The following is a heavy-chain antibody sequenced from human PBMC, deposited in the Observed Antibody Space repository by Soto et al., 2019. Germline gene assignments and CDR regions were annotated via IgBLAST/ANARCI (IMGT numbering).Heavy chain of an antibody. Sequence: QVQLVQSGAEVKKPGASVKVSCKASGYTFTSYGISWARQAPGQGLEWMGWISAYNGNTNYAQKLQGRVTMTTDTSPSTAYMELRSLRSDDTAVYYCARAYYDYIWGSYRQYYFDYWGQGTLVTVSS. CDR2: ISAYNGNT. CDR1: GYTFTSYG. D-gene: IGHD3-16*02. CDR3: ARAYYDYIWGSYRQYYFDY. V-gene: IGHV1-18*01. J-gene: IGHJ4*02.